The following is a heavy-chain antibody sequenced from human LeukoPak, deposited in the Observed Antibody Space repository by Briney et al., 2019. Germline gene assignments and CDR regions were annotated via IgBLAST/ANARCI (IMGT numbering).Heavy chain of an antibody. V-gene: IGHV4-59*01. Sequence: SETLSLTCTVSGDSISSYYWSWIRQPPGKGLEWIGYIYYSGNTNHNPSLKSRATIVVDTSKNQFSLILSSVTAADTAVYYCARHRGYSYGYDALDIWGQGTMVTVSS. CDR2: IYYSGNT. D-gene: IGHD5-18*01. CDR3: ARHRGYSYGYDALDI. CDR1: GDSISSYY. J-gene: IGHJ3*02.